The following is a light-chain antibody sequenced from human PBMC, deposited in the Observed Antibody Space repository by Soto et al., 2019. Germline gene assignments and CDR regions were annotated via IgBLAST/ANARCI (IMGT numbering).Light chain of an antibody. CDR1: QSVSSN. CDR2: GAS. V-gene: IGKV3-15*01. CDR3: QQYNNWPPS. Sequence: EIVMTQSPATLSVSPGERATLSCRASQSVSSNLAWYQQKPGQAPRLLIYGASTRATGIPARFSGSGSGTEFTLTVSSLQSEDCAVDYCQQYNNWPPSFGQGTRLEIK. J-gene: IGKJ5*01.